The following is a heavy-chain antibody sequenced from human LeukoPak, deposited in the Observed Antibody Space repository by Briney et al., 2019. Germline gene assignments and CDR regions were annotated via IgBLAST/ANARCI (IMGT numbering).Heavy chain of an antibody. Sequence: GGSLRLSCAASGFTVSTNYMSWVRQAPGKGLEWVSVIYSGGGTYYADSVKGRFTFSRDNSKNTLYLQMNSLRAEDTAVYYCASGLRYSSDWYYFDYWGQGTLVTVSS. CDR3: ASGLRYSSDWYYFDY. V-gene: IGHV3-53*01. CDR2: IYSGGGT. CDR1: GFTVSTNY. D-gene: IGHD6-19*01. J-gene: IGHJ4*02.